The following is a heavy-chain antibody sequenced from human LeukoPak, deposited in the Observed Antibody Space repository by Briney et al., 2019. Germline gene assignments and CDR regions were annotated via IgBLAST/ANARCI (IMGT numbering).Heavy chain of an antibody. CDR2: INHSGST. V-gene: IGHV4-34*01. D-gene: IGHD3-10*01. Sequence: SETLSLTCAVYGGSFSGYYWSWIRQPPGKGLEWIWEINHSGSTNYNPSLKSRVTISVDTSKNQFSLKLSSVTAADTAVYYCARVPIRITMVRGVRRNAFDIWGQGTMVTVSS. J-gene: IGHJ3*02. CDR3: ARVPIRITMVRGVRRNAFDI. CDR1: GGSFSGYY.